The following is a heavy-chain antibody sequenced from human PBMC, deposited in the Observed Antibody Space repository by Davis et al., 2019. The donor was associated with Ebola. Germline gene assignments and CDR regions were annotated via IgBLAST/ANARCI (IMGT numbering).Heavy chain of an antibody. CDR3: AREALTRFLEWLFLDY. CDR2: INPNSGGT. J-gene: IGHJ4*02. CDR1: GGTFSSYA. V-gene: IGHV1-2*06. Sequence: ASVKVSCKASGGTFSSYAISWVRQAPGQGLEWMGRINPNSGGTNYAQKFQGRVTMTRDTSISTAYMELSRLRSDDTAVYYCAREALTRFLEWLFLDYWGQGTLVTVSS. D-gene: IGHD3-3*01.